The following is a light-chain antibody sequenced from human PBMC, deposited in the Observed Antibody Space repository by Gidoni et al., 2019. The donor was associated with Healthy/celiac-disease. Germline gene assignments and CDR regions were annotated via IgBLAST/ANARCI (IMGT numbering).Light chain of an antibody. J-gene: IGLJ2*01. CDR3: SSYTSSSTGVV. Sequence: QSALTQPASVSGSPGQSITISCTGTSSDVGGYNYVSWYQQHPTKAPKLIIFEVRNRPSGVSNRFSGSKSGNTASLTISGLQAEDEADYYCSSYTSSSTGVVFGGGTKLTVL. V-gene: IGLV2-14*01. CDR2: EVR. CDR1: SSDVGGYNY.